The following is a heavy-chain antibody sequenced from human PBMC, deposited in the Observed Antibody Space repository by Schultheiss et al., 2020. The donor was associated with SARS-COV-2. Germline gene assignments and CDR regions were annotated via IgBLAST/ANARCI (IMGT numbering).Heavy chain of an antibody. V-gene: IGHV3-23*01. Sequence: GGSLRLSCAASGFTFSSYAMSWVRQAPGKGLEWVSAISGSGGSTYYADSVKGRFTISRDNSKNTLYLQMNSLRAEDTAVYYCARVIGSGSYYDYWGQGTLVTVSS. CDR2: ISGSGGST. J-gene: IGHJ4*02. CDR3: ARVIGSGSYYDY. CDR1: GFTFSSYA. D-gene: IGHD3-10*01.